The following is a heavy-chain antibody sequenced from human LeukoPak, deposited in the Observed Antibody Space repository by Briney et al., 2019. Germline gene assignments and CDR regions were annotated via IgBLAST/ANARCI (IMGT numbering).Heavy chain of an antibody. V-gene: IGHV1-69-2*01. CDR1: GYTFTDYY. CDR3: XXXXRHIVXXXXISGXNWFDP. J-gene: IGHJ5*02. CDR2: VDPEDGKT. Sequence: ASVKVSCKVSGYTFTDYYMRWVQQAPGKGLEWMGLVDPEDGKTKYAEKFQGRVTITADTSTSTAYMELRSLRSEDTAVYYCXXXXRHIVXXXXISGXNWFDPWGQRTLLTVSS. D-gene: IGHD2-21*01.